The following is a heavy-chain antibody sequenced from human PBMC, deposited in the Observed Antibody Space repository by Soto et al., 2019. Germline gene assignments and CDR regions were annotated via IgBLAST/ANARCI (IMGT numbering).Heavy chain of an antibody. Sequence: EVQLVESGGGLVKPGESLRLSCAASGFTFSYYWMHWVRQAPGKGLVWVSRIHSDGSSTTYADSVKGRFSISRNNARNALYLQMNSLRAEGTAVYFCARGDRGAFDLWGRGTVLAVST. D-gene: IGHD1-26*01. CDR3: ARGDRGAFDL. CDR1: GFTFSYYW. V-gene: IGHV3-74*01. CDR2: IHSDGSST. J-gene: IGHJ3*01.